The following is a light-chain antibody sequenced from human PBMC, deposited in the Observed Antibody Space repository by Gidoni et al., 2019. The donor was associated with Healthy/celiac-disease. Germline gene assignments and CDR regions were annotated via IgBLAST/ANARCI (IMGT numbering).Light chain of an antibody. CDR3: QQYNNLPLT. CDR2: EAS. J-gene: IGKJ4*01. V-gene: IGKV1-33*01. CDR1: QDISNY. Sequence: DITMTQSPSSLSASVGYRVTLTCQASQDISNYLNWYQQKPGTAPKLLIYEASNLETGVPSRFSGSGSGTDFTFTISSLQPEDIATYYCQQYNNLPLTFGGGTKVEIK.